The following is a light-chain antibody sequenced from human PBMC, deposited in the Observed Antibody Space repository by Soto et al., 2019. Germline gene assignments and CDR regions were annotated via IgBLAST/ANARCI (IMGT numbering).Light chain of an antibody. V-gene: IGKV3-20*01. CDR1: QSVTNY. J-gene: IGKJ2*01. CDR3: QQYAGSPYT. CDR2: DTS. Sequence: IVLTQSPGTLSLSPGESASLSCRASQSVTNYLAWYQQKPGQAPRLLIYDTSTRAAGIPDRFSVSASGADFTLIISRLEPEDFALYYCQQYAGSPYTFGQGTKLEIK.